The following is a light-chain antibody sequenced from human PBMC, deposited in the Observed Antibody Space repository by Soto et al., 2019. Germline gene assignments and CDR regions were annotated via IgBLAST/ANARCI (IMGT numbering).Light chain of an antibody. J-gene: IGLJ1*01. V-gene: IGLV2-23*01. CDR2: EGG. CDR3: GSSAPSRTFV. Sequence: QSALTQPASVSGSPGQSITISCTGSSSAVGSYRFVSWYQHHPGKVPKLIIYEGGKRPSGVSNRFSGSEPGNTASLTISGLQAEDEADYYCGSSAPSRTFVFGPGT. CDR1: SSAVGSYRF.